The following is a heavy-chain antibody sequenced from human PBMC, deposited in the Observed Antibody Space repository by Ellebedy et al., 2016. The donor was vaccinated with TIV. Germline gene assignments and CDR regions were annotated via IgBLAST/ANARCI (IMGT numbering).Heavy chain of an antibody. J-gene: IGHJ4*02. CDR2: IKQDGSEK. Sequence: PGGSLRLSCAASGFXXSSYXISWVXPAPGTLLEWVANIKQDGSEKYYVDSVKGRFTISRDNAKNSLYLQMNSLRAEDTAVYYCARGWDGRIATPAQDYWGQGTLVTVSS. CDR1: GFXXSSYX. V-gene: IGHV3-7*03. D-gene: IGHD6-13*01. CDR3: ARGWDGRIATPAQDY.